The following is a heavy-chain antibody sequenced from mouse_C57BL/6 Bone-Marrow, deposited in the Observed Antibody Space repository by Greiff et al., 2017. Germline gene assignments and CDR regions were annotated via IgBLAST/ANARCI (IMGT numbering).Heavy chain of an antibody. CDR3: ARHGGGGYYFDY. CDR1: GFTFSDYY. V-gene: IGHV5-12*01. D-gene: IGHD1-1*02. CDR2: ISNGGGST. Sequence: DVMLVESGGGLVQPGGSLKLSCAASGFTFSDYYMYWVRQTPEKRLEWVAYISNGGGSTYYPDTVKGRFTISRDNAKNPLYLQMSRLKSEDTAMYYCARHGGGGYYFDYWGQGTTLTVSS. J-gene: IGHJ2*01.